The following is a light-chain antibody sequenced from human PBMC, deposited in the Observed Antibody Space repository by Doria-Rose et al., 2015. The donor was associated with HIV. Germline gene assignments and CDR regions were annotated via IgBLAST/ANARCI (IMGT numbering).Light chain of an antibody. V-gene: IGLV1-51*01. CDR3: GTWDSNLSAGV. CDR2: DNN. J-gene: IGLJ3*02. Sequence: ISCSGSSSNVGNNDVSWYQQFPGTAPKLLIYDNNKRPSGIPDRVSGSKSGTSATLGITGLQTGDEADYYCGTWDSNLSAGVFGGGTKLTVL. CDR1: SSNVGNND.